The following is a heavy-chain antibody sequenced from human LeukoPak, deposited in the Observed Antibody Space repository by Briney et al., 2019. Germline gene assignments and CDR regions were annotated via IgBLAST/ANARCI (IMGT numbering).Heavy chain of an antibody. CDR1: GFTFSSYW. CDR3: ASEYYYDSSGYYGR. Sequence: GGSLRLSCAASGFTFSSYWMHWVRQAPGKGLEWVSSISSSSSYIYYADSVKGRFTISRDNAKNSLYLQMNSLRAEDTAVYYCASEYYYDSSGYYGRWGQGTLVTVSS. V-gene: IGHV3-21*01. CDR2: ISSSSSYI. D-gene: IGHD3-22*01. J-gene: IGHJ4*02.